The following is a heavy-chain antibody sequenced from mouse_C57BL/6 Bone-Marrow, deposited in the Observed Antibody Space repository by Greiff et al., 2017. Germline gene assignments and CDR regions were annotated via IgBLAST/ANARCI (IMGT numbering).Heavy chain of an antibody. CDR1: GYTFTSYG. CDR2: IYPRSGNT. CDR3: ARWLLGWYFDV. J-gene: IGHJ1*03. Sequence: QVQLKQSGAELARPGASVKLSCKASGYTFTSYGISWVNQRTGQGLEWIGEIYPRSGNTYYNEKFKGKATLTADKSSSTAYMELRSLTSEDSAVYFCARWLLGWYFDVWGTGTTVTVSP. D-gene: IGHD2-3*01. V-gene: IGHV1-81*01.